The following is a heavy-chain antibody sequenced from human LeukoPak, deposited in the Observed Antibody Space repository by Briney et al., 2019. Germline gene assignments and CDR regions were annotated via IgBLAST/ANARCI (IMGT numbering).Heavy chain of an antibody. CDR2: IYPGDSDT. D-gene: IGHD3-10*01. CDR3: ARLSGEGFYYSSS. V-gene: IGHV5-51*01. CDR1: GYSFTNYW. Sequence: GESLKISCKGSGYSFTNYWIGWVRQMPGKGLEWMGIIYPGDSDTRYSPSFQGQVTFPADKSISTTYLQWSSLKASDTAMYYCARLSGEGFYYSSSWGQGTLVTVSS. J-gene: IGHJ4*02.